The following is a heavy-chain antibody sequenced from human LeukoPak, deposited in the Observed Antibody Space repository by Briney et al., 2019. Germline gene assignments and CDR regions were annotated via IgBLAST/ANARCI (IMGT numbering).Heavy chain of an antibody. CDR1: GFTFGDYA. D-gene: IGHD3-16*01. J-gene: IGHJ4*02. CDR2: IRSKAYGGTT. V-gene: IGHV3-49*03. Sequence: GGSLRLSCTGSGFTFGDYAMSWFRQAPGKGLEGVGFIRSKAYGGTTEYAASVKGRFTISRDDSKSIAYLQMNSLKTEDTAVYYCARDDGGSYDYWGQGTLVIVSS. CDR3: ARDDGGSYDY.